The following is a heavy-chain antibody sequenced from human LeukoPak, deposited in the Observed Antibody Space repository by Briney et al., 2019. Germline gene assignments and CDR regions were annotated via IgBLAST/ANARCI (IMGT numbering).Heavy chain of an antibody. CDR3: ARVSRREIAVAGTNAFDI. CDR2: INPSGGST. J-gene: IGHJ3*02. Sequence: ASVKVSCKASGYTFTSYYMHWVRQAPGQGREWMGIINPSGGSTSYAQKFQGRVTMTRDTSTSTVYMELSSLRSEDTAVYYCARVSRREIAVAGTNAFDIWGQGTMDTVSS. D-gene: IGHD6-19*01. V-gene: IGHV1-46*01. CDR1: GYTFTSYY.